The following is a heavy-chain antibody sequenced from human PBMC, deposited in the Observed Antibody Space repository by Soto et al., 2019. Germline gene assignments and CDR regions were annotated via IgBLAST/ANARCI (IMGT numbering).Heavy chain of an antibody. D-gene: IGHD3-22*01. V-gene: IGHV1-18*04. CDR1: GYTFTSYG. CDR3: ARDGETYYYDSSGP. J-gene: IGHJ5*02. Sequence: VKVSCKASGYTFTSYGISWVRQAPGQGLEWMGWISAYNGNTNYAQKLQGRVTMTTDTSTSTAYMELRSLRSDDTAVYYCARDGETYYYDSSGPWGQGTLVTVSS. CDR2: ISAYNGNT.